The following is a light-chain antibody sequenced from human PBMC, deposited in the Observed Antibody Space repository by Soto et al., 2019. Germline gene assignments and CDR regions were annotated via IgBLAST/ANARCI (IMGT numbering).Light chain of an antibody. Sequence: LTQSPATLSLSPGDRATLSCRASQSVNSYLAWYQQKPGQAPRLVIYGTSSRFTGIPDRFSGSGSGTDFTLTIRRLEPADSAVYYCQQFGTSPYTFGQGTKLEIK. J-gene: IGKJ2*01. V-gene: IGKV3-20*01. CDR1: QSVNSY. CDR3: QQFGTSPYT. CDR2: GTS.